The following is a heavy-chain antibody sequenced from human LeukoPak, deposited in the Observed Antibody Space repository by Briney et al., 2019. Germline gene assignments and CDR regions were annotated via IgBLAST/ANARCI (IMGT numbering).Heavy chain of an antibody. D-gene: IGHD5-24*01. Sequence: PGGSLSLSCAASGFTFSSYAMSWFRQAPGKGLEWVSAIRGRGGSTYYADTVKGRFTISRDNSKNTLYLQMNSLRAEDTAVYYCAKRDDSYYYYYMDVWGKGTTVTVSS. J-gene: IGHJ6*03. CDR2: IRGRGGST. CDR3: AKRDDSYYYYYMDV. V-gene: IGHV3-23*01. CDR1: GFTFSSYA.